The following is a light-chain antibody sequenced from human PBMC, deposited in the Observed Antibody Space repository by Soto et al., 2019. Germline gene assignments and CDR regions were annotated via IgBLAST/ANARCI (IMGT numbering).Light chain of an antibody. CDR1: SSDVGDYNH. J-gene: IGLJ2*01. CDR3: SSYTTSNTL. CDR2: DVS. V-gene: IGLV2-14*03. Sequence: QSALAQPASVSGSPGQSITISCIASSSDVGDYNHVSWYQQHPGKAPKLMIYDVSHRPSGVSNRFSGSKSGNTASLTISGLQTEDEADYYCSSYTTSNTLFGGGTNVTVL.